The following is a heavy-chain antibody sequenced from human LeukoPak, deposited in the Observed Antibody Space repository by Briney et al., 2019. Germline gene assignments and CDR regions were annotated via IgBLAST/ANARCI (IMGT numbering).Heavy chain of an antibody. J-gene: IGHJ2*01. D-gene: IGHD7-27*01. CDR3: ARHDNWGWYFDL. V-gene: IGHV3-48*01. Sequence: PGGSLRLSCAASGFTFSSYSMNWVRQAPGKGLEWVSYISSSSSTIYYADSVKGRFTISRDNAKNSLYLQMNSLRAEDTAVYYCARHDNWGWYFDLWGRGTLATVSS. CDR2: ISSSSSTI. CDR1: GFTFSSYS.